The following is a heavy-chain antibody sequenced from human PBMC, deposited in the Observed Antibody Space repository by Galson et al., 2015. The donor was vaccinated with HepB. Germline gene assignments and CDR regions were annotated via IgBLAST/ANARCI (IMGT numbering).Heavy chain of an antibody. V-gene: IGHV3-23*01. J-gene: IGHJ4*02. D-gene: IGHD3/OR15-3a*01. CDR3: AKARGGTGSNVES. CDR1: GFTFTNFA. Sequence: SLRLSCAASGFTFTNFAMSWVRQAPGKGLGWVSAVSGSGSRTHYADSVKGRFTISRDNSKSTVDLQMDSLRVEDTAIYYCAKARGGTGSNVESWGQGTLVTVS. CDR2: VSGSGSRT.